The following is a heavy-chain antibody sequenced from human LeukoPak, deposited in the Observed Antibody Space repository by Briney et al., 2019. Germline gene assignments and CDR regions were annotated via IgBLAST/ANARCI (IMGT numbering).Heavy chain of an antibody. D-gene: IGHD1-14*01. V-gene: IGHV3-73*01. CDR1: GFTFSSYA. Sequence: GGSLRLSCAASGFTFSSYAMSWVRQASGKGLEWVGRIRSKANSYATAYAASVKGRFTISRDDSKNTAYLQMNSLKTEDTAVYYCTRRTRAEPQPFDYWGQGTLVTVSS. CDR2: IRSKANSYAT. CDR3: TRRTRAEPQPFDY. J-gene: IGHJ4*02.